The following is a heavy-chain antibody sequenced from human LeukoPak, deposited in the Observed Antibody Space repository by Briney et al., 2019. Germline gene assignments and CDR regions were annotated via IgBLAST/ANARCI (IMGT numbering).Heavy chain of an antibody. J-gene: IGHJ5*02. V-gene: IGHV1-69*08. CDR3: VRSGYDYDWFDP. Sequence: ASVKVSYKASGGSFSDYSISWVRQAPGQGLEWMGRIIAILDTAHYAQKFQGRFTITADKSTTTVYMELSSLRSDDTAVYYCVRSGYDYDWFDPWGQGTLVTVSS. CDR2: IIAILDTA. CDR1: GGSFSDYS. D-gene: IGHD5-12*01.